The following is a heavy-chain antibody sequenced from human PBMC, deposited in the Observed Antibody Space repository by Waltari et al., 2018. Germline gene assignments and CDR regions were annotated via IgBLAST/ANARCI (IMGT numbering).Heavy chain of an antibody. J-gene: IGHJ4*02. Sequence: VPLLDSGGGLVQPGGSLRLSCTSSGPPFSTYAMGWVRQGTGRGWEWVLGMSGSGRKTEYADSGKGRFTISRDKSRNTLFLQMNRLRAEDTAVYYCAKGRWYFDFWGRGTLVTVPS. CDR1: GPPFSTYA. CDR3: AKGRWYFDF. CDR2: MSGSGRKT. V-gene: IGHV3-23*01.